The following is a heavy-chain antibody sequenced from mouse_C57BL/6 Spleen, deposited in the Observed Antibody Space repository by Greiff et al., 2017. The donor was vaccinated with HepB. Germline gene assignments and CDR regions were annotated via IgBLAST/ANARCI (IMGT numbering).Heavy chain of an antibody. D-gene: IGHD4-1*01. CDR2: IDPSDSET. V-gene: IGHV1-52*01. J-gene: IGHJ2*01. CDR1: GYTFTSYW. Sequence: QVQLQQPGAELVRPGSSVKLSCKASGYTFTSYWMHWVKQRPIQGLEWIGNIDPSDSETHYNQKFKDKATLTVDKSSSTAYMQLSSLTSEDSAVYYCAREANWDAYFDYWGQGTTLTVSS. CDR3: AREANWDAYFDY.